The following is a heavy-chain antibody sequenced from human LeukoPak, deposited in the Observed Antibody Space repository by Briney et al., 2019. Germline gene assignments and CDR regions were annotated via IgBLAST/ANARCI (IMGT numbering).Heavy chain of an antibody. CDR3: AKNRGNYYYFDY. J-gene: IGHJ4*02. CDR2: ISGSGDNT. V-gene: IGHV3-23*01. CDR1: GFTFSNFW. Sequence: PGGSLRLSCAASGFTFSNFWMSWVRQAPGKGLEWVSAISGSGDNTYYADSVKDRFTISRDKSKNTLYLQMNSLGAEDTAVYYCAKNRGNYYYFDYWGQGTLVTVSS. D-gene: IGHD4-11*01.